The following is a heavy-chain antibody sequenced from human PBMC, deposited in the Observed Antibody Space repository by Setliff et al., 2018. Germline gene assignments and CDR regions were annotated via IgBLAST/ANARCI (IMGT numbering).Heavy chain of an antibody. V-gene: IGHV4-59*11. D-gene: IGHD5-18*01. J-gene: IGHJ4*02. CDR3: AKDLTRSGIDTAMVDY. CDR2: IYYSGST. CDR1: GGSISSHY. Sequence: PSETLSLTCTVSGGSISSHYWSWIRQPPGKGLEWIGSIYYSGSTNYNPSLKSRVTISLDTSRNQFSLKLRSVTAADTAVYYCAKDLTRSGIDTAMVDYWGQGTLVTVSS.